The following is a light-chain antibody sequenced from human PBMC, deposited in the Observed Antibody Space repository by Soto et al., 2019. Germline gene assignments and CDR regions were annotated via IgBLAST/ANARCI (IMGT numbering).Light chain of an antibody. CDR1: LDIDNY. CDR3: QHYHNLPMFT. J-gene: IGKJ2*01. Sequence: DIQMTQSPSSLSASVGDRVTITCQASLDIDNYLNWYQQKPEEAPKLVIYDASILETGVPSRFSGCVSGTDLTFTISSLQPEDVATDSCQHYHNLPMFTFGQGTRLEIK. V-gene: IGKV1-33*01. CDR2: DAS.